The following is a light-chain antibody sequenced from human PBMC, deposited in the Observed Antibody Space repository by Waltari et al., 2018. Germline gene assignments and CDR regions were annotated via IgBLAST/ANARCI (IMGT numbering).Light chain of an antibody. CDR1: QSLVFVDGNTY. J-gene: IGKJ1*01. Sequence: VLVQSPLSLPVSLGQPASISCWSNQSLVFVDGNTYLNWLHQRPGQSPRRLIYNVCNRESGVPDRFTGSGSGTGFTLKISRVAAEDVGVYYCVQGTGWPWTFGQGTKVEIK. V-gene: IGKV2-30*01. CDR2: NVC. CDR3: VQGTGWPWT.